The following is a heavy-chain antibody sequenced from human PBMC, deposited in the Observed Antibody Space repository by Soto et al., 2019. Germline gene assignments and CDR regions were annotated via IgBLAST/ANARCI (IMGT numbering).Heavy chain of an antibody. D-gene: IGHD6-13*01. CDR2: IDWDDDK. J-gene: IGHJ6*02. CDR3: ARIIRVSRPFYYYAMDV. V-gene: IGHV2-70*01. Sequence: SGPTLVNPTQTLTLTCTFSGFSLSTSGMCVSWIRQPPGKALERLALIDWDDDKYYSTSLKTRLTISKDTSKNQVVLTMTNMDPVDTATYYCARIIRVSRPFYYYAMDVWGQGTTVTVSS. CDR1: GFSLSTSGMC.